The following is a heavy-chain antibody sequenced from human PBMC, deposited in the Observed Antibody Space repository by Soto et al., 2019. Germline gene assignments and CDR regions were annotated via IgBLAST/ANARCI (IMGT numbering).Heavy chain of an antibody. Sequence: SESLSLTCTVSGGSISSYSWSWVRQPAGKGLEWIGRIYTGGSTNYNPSLKSRVTMSVDTSKNQFSLKLSAVTAAETAVYYCAREARAAILINDYWGQGTLVTVSS. D-gene: IGHD2-2*02. V-gene: IGHV4-4*07. CDR2: IYTGGST. CDR1: GGSISSYS. CDR3: AREARAAILINDY. J-gene: IGHJ4*02.